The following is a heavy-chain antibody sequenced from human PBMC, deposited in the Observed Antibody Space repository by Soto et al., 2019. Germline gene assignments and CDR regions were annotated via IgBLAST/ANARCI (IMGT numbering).Heavy chain of an antibody. D-gene: IGHD3-10*01. V-gene: IGHV4-39*01. Sequence: PSETLSLTCTVSGGSISSSSYYWGWIRQPPRKGLEWIGSIYYSGSTYYNPSLKSRVTISVDTSKNQFSLKLSSVTAADTAVYYCARHWGYYGSGSLSNYYYYGTDVWGQGTTVTVSS. CDR3: ARHWGYYGSGSLSNYYYYGTDV. CDR2: IYYSGST. CDR1: GGSISSSSYY. J-gene: IGHJ6*02.